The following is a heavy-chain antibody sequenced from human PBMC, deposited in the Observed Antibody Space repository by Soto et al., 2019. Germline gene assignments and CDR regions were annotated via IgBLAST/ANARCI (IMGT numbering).Heavy chain of an antibody. CDR2: LGAARDP. V-gene: IGHV3-13*05. CDR1: GFSFRDYD. J-gene: IGHJ6*02. D-gene: IGHD1-26*01. CDR3: ARAYLGRLPRRADYYYAMDV. Sequence: GSLRLSCAASGFSFRDYDMHWVRQRKGEGLEWVSALGAARDPYYVGSVKGRFSVSRDNAQNSLFLQMNNLRVDDTAVYFCARAYLGRLPRRADYYYAMDVWGRGTTVTVSS.